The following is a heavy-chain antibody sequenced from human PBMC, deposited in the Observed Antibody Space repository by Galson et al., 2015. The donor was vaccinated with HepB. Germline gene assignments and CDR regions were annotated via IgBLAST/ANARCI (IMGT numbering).Heavy chain of an antibody. Sequence: SLRLSCAASGFTFSSYAMSWVRQAPGKGLEWVSAISGSGGSTYHADSVKGRFTISRDNSKNTLYLQMNSLRAEDTAVYYCAMGVGATTYFDYWGQGTLVTVSS. CDR3: AMGVGATTYFDY. CDR2: ISGSGGST. V-gene: IGHV3-23*01. D-gene: IGHD1-26*01. CDR1: GFTFSSYA. J-gene: IGHJ4*02.